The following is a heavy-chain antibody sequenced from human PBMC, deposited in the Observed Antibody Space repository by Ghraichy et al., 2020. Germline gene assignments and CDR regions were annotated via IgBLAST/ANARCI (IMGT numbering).Heavy chain of an antibody. V-gene: IGHV3-23*01. J-gene: IGHJ5*02. D-gene: IGHD5-12*01. Sequence: GGSLRLSCAMSGFNFGDFAVGWVRQAPGKGLEWVSSIARSGSADYTDSVKGRFTISRDNSKNILYLHMSSLRAEDTATYYWAGYSGWNRSSYFFRSWGEGTLVTVAS. CDR1: GFNFGDFA. CDR3: AGYSGWNRSSYFFRS. CDR2: IARSGSA.